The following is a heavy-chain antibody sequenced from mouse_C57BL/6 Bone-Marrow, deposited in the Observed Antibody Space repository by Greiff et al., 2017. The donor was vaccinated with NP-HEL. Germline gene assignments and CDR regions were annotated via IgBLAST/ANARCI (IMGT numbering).Heavy chain of an antibody. D-gene: IGHD3-1*01. CDR1: GSTFSSYT. V-gene: IGHV5-9*01. J-gene: IGHJ1*03. Sequence: EVNVVESGGGLVKPGGSLKLSCAASGSTFSSYTMSWVRQTPEKRLEWVATISGGGGNTYYPDSVKGRFTISRDNAKNTLYLQMSSLRSEDTALYYCAGTFDWYFDVWGTGTTVTVSS. CDR2: ISGGGGNT. CDR3: AGTFDWYFDV.